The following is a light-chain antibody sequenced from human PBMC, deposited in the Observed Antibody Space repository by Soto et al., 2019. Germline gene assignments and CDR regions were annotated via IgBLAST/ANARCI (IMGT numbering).Light chain of an antibody. CDR1: QNVSNW. Sequence: DVEMTQSPSTLPTSIGDRVTINCRASQNVSNWLAWYQQKPGKAPKLLIYKASRLESGVPSRFSASGSGTDFPLTINRLQSDDFATYFCQQYSKQSTFGRGTKLEIK. CDR3: QQYSKQST. CDR2: KAS. J-gene: IGKJ2*01. V-gene: IGKV1-5*03.